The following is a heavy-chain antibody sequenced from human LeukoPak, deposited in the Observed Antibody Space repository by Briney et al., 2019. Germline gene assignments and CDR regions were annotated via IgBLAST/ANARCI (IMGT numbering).Heavy chain of an antibody. J-gene: IGHJ1*01. CDR2: ISGSGGST. V-gene: IGHV3-23*01. D-gene: IGHD3-9*01. CDR3: ARDPGRYFDWLFPTDEYFQH. CDR1: GFTFSSHA. Sequence: PGGSLRLSCAASGFTFSSHAMSWVRQAPGKGLEWVSAISGSGGSTYYADSVKGRLTISRDNPKNTLYLQMDSLRAEDTAVYYCARDPGRYFDWLFPTDEYFQHWGQGTLVTVSS.